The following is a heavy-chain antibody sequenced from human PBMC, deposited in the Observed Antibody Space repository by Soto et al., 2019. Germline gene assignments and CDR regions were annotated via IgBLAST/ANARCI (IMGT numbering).Heavy chain of an antibody. CDR3: ARLFGGVIFRGRPL. J-gene: IGHJ4*02. CDR2: IYYSGST. CDR1: GGSISSSSYY. Sequence: SETLSLTCTVSGGSISSSSYYWGWIRQPPGKGLEWIGSIYYSGSTYYNPSLKSRVTISVDTSKNQFSLKLSSVTAADTAVYYCARLFGGVIFRGRPLWGQGTLVTVSS. D-gene: IGHD3-16*01. V-gene: IGHV4-39*01.